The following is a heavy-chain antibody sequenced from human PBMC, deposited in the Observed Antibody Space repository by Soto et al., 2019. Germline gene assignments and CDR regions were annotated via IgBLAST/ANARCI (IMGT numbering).Heavy chain of an antibody. D-gene: IGHD5-18*01. V-gene: IGHV4-31*03. CDR3: ARDPFLYSYGGYYYYGMDV. CDR2: IYYSGST. Sequence: SETLSLTCTVSGGSISSGDYYWSWIRQHPGKGLEWIGYIYYSGSTYYNPSLKSRVTISVDTSKNQFSLKLSSVTAADTAVYYCARDPFLYSYGGYYYYGMDVWGQGTTVS. CDR1: GGSISSGDYY. J-gene: IGHJ6*02.